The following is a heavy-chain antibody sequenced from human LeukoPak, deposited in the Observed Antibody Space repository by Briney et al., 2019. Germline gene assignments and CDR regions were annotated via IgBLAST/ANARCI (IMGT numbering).Heavy chain of an antibody. J-gene: IGHJ3*02. Sequence: PPETLSLTCTVSGGSISSGDYYWSWIRQPPGKGLEWIGEINHSGSTNYNPSLKSRVTISVDTSKNQFSLKLSSVTAADTAVYYCARGRGTVTDAFDIWGQGTMVTVSS. CDR2: INHSGST. CDR1: GGSISSGDYY. CDR3: ARGRGTVTDAFDI. V-gene: IGHV4-39*07. D-gene: IGHD4-11*01.